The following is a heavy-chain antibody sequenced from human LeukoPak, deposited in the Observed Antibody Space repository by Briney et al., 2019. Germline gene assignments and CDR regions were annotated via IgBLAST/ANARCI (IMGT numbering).Heavy chain of an antibody. Sequence: PSETLSLTCTVSGGSINSYYWSWVRQSPGQGLEWLGYIFYSGSTKYNPSLESRVTMSVDTSKNQFSLKLTSATAADTAVYFCARSTGSYTKFDFWGQGTLVTVSS. CDR3: ARSTGSYTKFDF. CDR2: IFYSGST. V-gene: IGHV4-59*01. D-gene: IGHD1-26*01. J-gene: IGHJ4*02. CDR1: GGSINSYY.